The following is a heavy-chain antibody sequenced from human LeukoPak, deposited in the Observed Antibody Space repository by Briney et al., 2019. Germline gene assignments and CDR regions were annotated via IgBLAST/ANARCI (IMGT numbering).Heavy chain of an antibody. V-gene: IGHV3-21*01. D-gene: IGHD3-22*01. CDR3: ARDSGDSSGYYYSGAGLFDY. CDR1: GFTFSSYS. J-gene: IGHJ4*02. Sequence: KSGGSLRLSCAASGFTFSSYSMNWVRQAPGKGLEWVSSVSSSSSYIYYADSVKGRFTISRDNAKNSLYLQMNSLRAVDTAVYYCARDSGDSSGYYYSGAGLFDYRGQGTLVTVSS. CDR2: VSSSSSYI.